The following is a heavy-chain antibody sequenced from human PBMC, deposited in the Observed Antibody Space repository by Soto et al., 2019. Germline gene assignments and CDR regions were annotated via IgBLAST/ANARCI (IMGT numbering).Heavy chain of an antibody. CDR1: GYTFTSYD. V-gene: IGHV1-8*01. Sequence: ASVKVSCKASGYTFTSYDINWVRQATGQGLEWMGWMNPNSGNTGYAQKFQGRVTMTRNTSISTAYMELSSLRSEDTAVYYCARVHGYCSGGSCYSGIARYFDYWGQGTLVTVSS. J-gene: IGHJ4*02. D-gene: IGHD2-15*01. CDR3: ARVHGYCSGGSCYSGIARYFDY. CDR2: MNPNSGNT.